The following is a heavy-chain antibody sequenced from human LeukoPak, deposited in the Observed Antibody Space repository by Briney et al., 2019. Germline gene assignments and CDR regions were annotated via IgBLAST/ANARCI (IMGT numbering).Heavy chain of an antibody. Sequence: ASVKVSCKASGYTFTSYDINWVRQATGQGLEWMGWMNPNSGNTGYAQKFQGRVTMTRNTSISTAYMELSSLRSEDTAVYYCARGNQLLDYYYCGMDVWGQGTTVTVSS. V-gene: IGHV1-8*01. CDR3: ARGNQLLDYYYCGMDV. CDR2: MNPNSGNT. CDR1: GYTFTSYD. J-gene: IGHJ6*02. D-gene: IGHD2-2*01.